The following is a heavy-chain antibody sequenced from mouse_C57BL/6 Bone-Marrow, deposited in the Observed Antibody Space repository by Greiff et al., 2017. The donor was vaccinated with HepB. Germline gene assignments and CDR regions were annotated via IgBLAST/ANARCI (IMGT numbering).Heavy chain of an antibody. J-gene: IGHJ2*01. CDR2: IYPGSGST. Sequence: VQLQQPGAELVKPGASVKMSCKASGYTFTSYWITWVKQRPGQGLEWIGDIYPGSGSTNYNEKFKSKATLTVDTSSSTAYMQLSSLTSEDSAVYYCARWGGANWEPLFGYGGQGTTLTVSS. CDR3: ARWGGANWEPLFGY. D-gene: IGHD4-1*01. CDR1: GYTFTSYW. V-gene: IGHV1-55*01.